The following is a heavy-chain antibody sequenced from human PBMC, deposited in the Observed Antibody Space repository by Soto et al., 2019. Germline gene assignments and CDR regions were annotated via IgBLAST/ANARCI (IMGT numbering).Heavy chain of an antibody. CDR1: GGPFSSYH. V-gene: IGHV1-69*08. D-gene: IGHD2-2*01. CDR2: IIPILGRA. J-gene: IGHJ5*02. Sequence: QVQLVQSGAEVKKPGSSVKLSCKASGGPFSSYHISWVRQAPGQGLEWVGRIIPILGRANNAQHFQGRVTITADTSTNTAYMKLSSLTFEDTAVYYCAKVSGTTSSNWYDPWGHGTLVTVPS. CDR3: AKVSGTTSSNWYDP.